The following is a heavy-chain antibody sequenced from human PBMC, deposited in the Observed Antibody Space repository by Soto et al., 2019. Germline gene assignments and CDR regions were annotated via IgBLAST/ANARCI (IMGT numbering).Heavy chain of an antibody. D-gene: IGHD2-15*01. Sequence: QEQLVQSGAEVKKPGASVKVSCKTSGYTFTDYDINWVRHATGQGLEWIGWMNPNSGETGYAQKFQGRVTMTRGPSLSTAYLELSSLRSEDTAVYYCARVAVAARPRWYNWFDPWGQGTLVTVSS. CDR2: MNPNSGET. V-gene: IGHV1-8*01. J-gene: IGHJ5*02. CDR3: ARVAVAARPRWYNWFDP. CDR1: GYTFTDYD.